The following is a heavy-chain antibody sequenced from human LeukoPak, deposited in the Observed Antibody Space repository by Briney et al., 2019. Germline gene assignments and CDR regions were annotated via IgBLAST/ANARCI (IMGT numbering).Heavy chain of an antibody. CDR3: ARATYYYDSSGYLLY. Sequence: PGGSLRLSCAASGFTFDDYGMSWVRQAPGKGLEWVSGINWNGGCTGYADSVKGRFTISRDNAKNSLYLQMNSLRAEDTALYYCARATYYYDSSGYLLYWGQGTLVTVSS. D-gene: IGHD3-22*01. CDR1: GFTFDDYG. V-gene: IGHV3-20*04. CDR2: INWNGGCT. J-gene: IGHJ4*02.